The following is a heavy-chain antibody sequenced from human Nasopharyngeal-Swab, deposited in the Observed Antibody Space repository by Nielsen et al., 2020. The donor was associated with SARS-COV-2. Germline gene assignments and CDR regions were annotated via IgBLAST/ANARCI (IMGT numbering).Heavy chain of an antibody. CDR1: GLSVSSNY. D-gene: IGHD6-13*01. CDR3: AKAPRAAAGPHWYFDL. J-gene: IGHJ2*01. V-gene: IGHV3-53*01. CDR2: IYPGGST. Sequence: GGSLRLSCAASGLSVSSNYMSWVRQAPGKGLEWVSIIYPGGSTYYADSVKGRFTISRDSSRNTLYLQMNSLTAEDTAVYYCAKAPRAAAGPHWYFDLWGRGTLVTVSS.